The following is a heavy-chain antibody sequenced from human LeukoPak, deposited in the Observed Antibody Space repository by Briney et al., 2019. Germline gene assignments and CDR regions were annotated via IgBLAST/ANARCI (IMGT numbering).Heavy chain of an antibody. J-gene: IGHJ4*02. CDR1: GGSISSYY. Sequence: PSETLSLTCTGSGGSISSYYWSWIRQPPGKGLEWIGYIYYSGSTNYNPSLKSRVTISVDTSKNQFSLKLSSVTAADTDVYYCAKTPREDYYDSSGYYSTPPDFDYWGQGTLVTVSS. D-gene: IGHD3-22*01. CDR3: AKTPREDYYDSSGYYSTPPDFDY. CDR2: IYYSGST. V-gene: IGHV4-59*01.